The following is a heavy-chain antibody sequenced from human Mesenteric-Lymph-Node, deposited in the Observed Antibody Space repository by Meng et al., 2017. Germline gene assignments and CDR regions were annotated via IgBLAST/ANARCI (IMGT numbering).Heavy chain of an antibody. Sequence: SVKVSCKASGGTFSSYAISWVRQAPGQGLEWMGGIIPIFGTANYAQKFQGRVTITADESTSTAYMELSSLRSEDTAVYYCARDGFDSSGSPAFDIWGQGTMVTVSS. J-gene: IGHJ3*02. CDR3: ARDGFDSSGSPAFDI. CDR2: IIPIFGTA. D-gene: IGHD3-22*01. CDR1: GGTFSSYA. V-gene: IGHV1-69*13.